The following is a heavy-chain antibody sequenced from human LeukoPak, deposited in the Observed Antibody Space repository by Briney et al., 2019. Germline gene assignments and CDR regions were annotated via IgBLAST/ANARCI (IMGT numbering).Heavy chain of an antibody. D-gene: IGHD3-22*01. Sequence: ESGPTLVNPTQTLTLTCTFSGFSLNTRGVGVGWIRQPPGRALEWLALIYWGDDRRYSPSLKSRLTITKDTSKNEVVLTMTNMDPVDTATYYCAHRKNYYDSSVFDYWGQGTLVTVSS. CDR2: IYWGDDR. CDR3: AHRKNYYDSSVFDY. CDR1: GFSLNTRGVG. J-gene: IGHJ4*02. V-gene: IGHV2-5*02.